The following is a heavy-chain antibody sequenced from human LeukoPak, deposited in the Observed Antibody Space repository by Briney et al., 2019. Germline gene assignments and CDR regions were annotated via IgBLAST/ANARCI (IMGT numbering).Heavy chain of an antibody. Sequence: GGSLRLSCAASGFTSSSYALNWVRQAPGKGLEWVATVSGSGDRMYHADSAKGRFTISRDNSKNTLYLQMNSLRAEDTAVYYCARDGSGFRGYCSSTSCSFDYWGQGTLVTVSS. CDR2: VSGSGDRM. J-gene: IGHJ4*02. CDR3: ARDGSGFRGYCSSTSCSFDY. CDR1: GFTSSSYA. D-gene: IGHD2-2*01. V-gene: IGHV3-23*01.